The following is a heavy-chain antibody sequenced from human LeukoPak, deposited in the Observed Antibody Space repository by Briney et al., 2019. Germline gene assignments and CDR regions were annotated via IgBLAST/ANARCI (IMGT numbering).Heavy chain of an antibody. CDR3: ARGHHRDAPTH. Sequence: GGSLRLSCTASGFTFSDFWMTWVRQAPGKGLEWVANIKQGGSVKDYVDSVKGRFTISRDNAKNSLYVQMNSLRAEDAGVYYCARGHHRDAPTHWGEGTPVTV. J-gene: IGHJ4*02. V-gene: IGHV3-7*01. D-gene: IGHD5-24*01. CDR2: IKQGGSVK. CDR1: GFTFSDFW.